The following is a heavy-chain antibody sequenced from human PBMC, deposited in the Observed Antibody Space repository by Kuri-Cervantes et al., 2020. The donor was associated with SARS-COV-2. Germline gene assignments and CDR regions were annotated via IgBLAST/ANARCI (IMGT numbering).Heavy chain of an antibody. V-gene: IGHV4-34*01. Sequence: SETLSLTCAFYGESFSGYYWNWIRQSPGKGLEWIGEVNHRGSTNYNPSLKGRVTISVDTSSKQFSLHLSSVTAADTAVYYCARAYGFLIYIYYMDVWGRGTTVTVSS. CDR1: GESFSGYY. CDR3: ARAYGFLIYIYYMDV. CDR2: VNHRGST. D-gene: IGHD3-3*01. J-gene: IGHJ6*03.